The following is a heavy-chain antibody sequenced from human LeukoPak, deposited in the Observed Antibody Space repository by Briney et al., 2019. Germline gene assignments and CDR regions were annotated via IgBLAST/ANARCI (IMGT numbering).Heavy chain of an antibody. J-gene: IGHJ3*02. Sequence: ASVKVSCKVSGYTLTELSMHWVRQAPGKGLEWMGGFDPEDGETIYGQKFQGRVTMTEDTSTDTAYMELSSLRSEDTAVYYCATDYGDLDAFDIWGQGTMVTVSS. CDR3: ATDYGDLDAFDI. V-gene: IGHV1-24*01. D-gene: IGHD4-17*01. CDR1: GYTLTELS. CDR2: FDPEDGET.